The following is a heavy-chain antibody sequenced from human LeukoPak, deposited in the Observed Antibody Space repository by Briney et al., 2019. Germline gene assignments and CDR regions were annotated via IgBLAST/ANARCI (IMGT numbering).Heavy chain of an antibody. D-gene: IGHD6-6*01. CDR3: ARHWRPYSGSSWTYYYNGLDV. CDR1: GGSISSSSYY. Sequence: SETLSLTCSVSGGSISSSSYYWGWMRQPPGKGLEWIGNIFYSGSTYYNPSLKSRVTISVDTSKNQFSLKLSSVTAADTAVYYCARHWRPYSGSSWTYYYNGLDVWGQGTTVTVSS. J-gene: IGHJ6*02. CDR2: IFYSGST. V-gene: IGHV4-39*01.